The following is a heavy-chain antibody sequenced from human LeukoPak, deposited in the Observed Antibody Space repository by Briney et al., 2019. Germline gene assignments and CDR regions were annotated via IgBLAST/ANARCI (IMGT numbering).Heavy chain of an antibody. J-gene: IGHJ3*02. V-gene: IGHV1-69*05. Sequence: ASVKVSCKASGGTFSSYATSWVRQAPGQGLEWMGGIIPIFGTANYAQKFQGRVTITTDESTSTAYMELSSLRSEDTAVYYCANLWFGELSKDAFDIWGQGTMVTVSS. CDR2: IIPIFGTA. CDR1: GGTFSSYA. D-gene: IGHD3-10*01. CDR3: ANLWFGELSKDAFDI.